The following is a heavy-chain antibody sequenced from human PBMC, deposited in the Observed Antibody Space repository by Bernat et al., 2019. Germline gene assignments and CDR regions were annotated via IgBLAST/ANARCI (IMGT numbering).Heavy chain of an antibody. Sequence: QVHVVESGGGVVQPGRSLRLSCAASGFTFTSYGMNWVRQAPGKGLEWVAVIWYDGSNKYYGDSVKGRFTISRDQSKNTVYLQMNSLRVEDTAVYYCARLGSQWSFDYWGQGTLVTVSS. V-gene: IGHV3-33*01. CDR2: IWYDGSNK. J-gene: IGHJ4*02. CDR1: GFTFTSYG. D-gene: IGHD2-8*01. CDR3: ARLGSQWSFDY.